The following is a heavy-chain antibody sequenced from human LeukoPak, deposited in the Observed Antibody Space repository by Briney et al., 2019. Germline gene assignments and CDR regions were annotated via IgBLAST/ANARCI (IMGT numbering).Heavy chain of an antibody. CDR1: GYTFGSYY. Sequence: ASVKVSCKASGYTFGSYYISWVRQAPGQGLEWMGWISGYNGNTNYAQRFQDRITMTVDKSTTTVYMELNSLRSDDTAVYYCATTSIWTGYADDAFDIWGQGTMVIVSS. J-gene: IGHJ3*02. CDR3: ATTSIWTGYADDAFDI. CDR2: ISGYNGNT. V-gene: IGHV1-18*01. D-gene: IGHD3/OR15-3a*01.